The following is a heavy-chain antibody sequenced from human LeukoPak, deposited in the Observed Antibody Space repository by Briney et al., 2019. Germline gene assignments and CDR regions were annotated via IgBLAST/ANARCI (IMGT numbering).Heavy chain of an antibody. J-gene: IGHJ5*02. V-gene: IGHV3-74*01. CDR1: GFTFSSYA. CDR3: VSDLCGGDDQ. Sequence: GGSLRLSCAASGFTFSSYAMSWVRQAPGKGLVWVSRIDEDGKTIDYADSVKGRFAISRDNAKDTLYLQMSSLRDEDTAVYYCVSDLCGGDDQWGRGTLVTVSS. D-gene: IGHD3-3*01. CDR2: IDEDGKTI.